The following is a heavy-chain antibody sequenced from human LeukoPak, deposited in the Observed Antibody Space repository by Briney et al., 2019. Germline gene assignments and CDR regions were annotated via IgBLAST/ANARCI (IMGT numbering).Heavy chain of an antibody. J-gene: IGHJ4*02. CDR1: GYTFTSCD. Sequence: GASVKVSCKASGYTFTSCDINWVRQATGQGLEWMGWTNPNSGNTGYGQSFQGRITVTRDISIGTAYMELSNLTSEDTAIYYCTRGSSGRRDNWGQGTLVTVSA. V-gene: IGHV1-8*01. CDR3: TRGSSGRRDN. D-gene: IGHD6-19*01. CDR2: TNPNSGNT.